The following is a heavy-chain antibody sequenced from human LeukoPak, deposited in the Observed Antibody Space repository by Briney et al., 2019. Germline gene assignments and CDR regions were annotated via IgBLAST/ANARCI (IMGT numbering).Heavy chain of an antibody. V-gene: IGHV3-74*01. J-gene: IGHJ4*02. CDR1: GFTFSSYW. Sequence: GGSLRLSCAASGFTFSSYWMSWVRQAPGKGLVWVARIKSDGTSANYADSVRGRFTISRDDAKNTLYLLMNSLRAEDTAVYYCAKDALRFLEWLLYIDYWGQGTLVTVSS. CDR3: AKDALRFLEWLLYIDY. D-gene: IGHD3-3*01. CDR2: IKSDGTSA.